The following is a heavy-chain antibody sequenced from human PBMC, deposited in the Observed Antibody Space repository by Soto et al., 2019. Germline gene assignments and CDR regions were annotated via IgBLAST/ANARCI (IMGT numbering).Heavy chain of an antibody. CDR1: GFTVSSNY. J-gene: IGHJ5*01. D-gene: IGHD1-1*01. CDR3: ATCHWNGPYDS. Sequence: EVQLVESGGDLVQPGGSLTLSCAASGFTVSSNYMSWVRQAPGKGLEWVSVIYSGGSTYYGDSVKGRFTISRDNSKNTLYLQMNSLRDEDPAVYYCATCHWNGPYDSWGQGTLVTVSS. CDR2: IYSGGST. V-gene: IGHV3-66*01.